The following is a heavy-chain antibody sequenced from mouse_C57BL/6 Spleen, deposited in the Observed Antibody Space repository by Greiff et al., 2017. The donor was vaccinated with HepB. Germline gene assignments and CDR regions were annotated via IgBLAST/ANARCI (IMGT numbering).Heavy chain of an antibody. CDR3: ARGSNWDGYYAMDY. Sequence: EVKLEESGGGLVKPGGSLKLSCAASGFTFSSYAMSWVRQTPEKRLEWVATISDGGSYTYYPDNVKGRFTISRDNAKNNLYLQMSHLKSEDTAMYYCARGSNWDGYYAMDYWGQGTSVTVSS. J-gene: IGHJ4*01. CDR1: GFTFSSYA. CDR2: ISDGGSYT. V-gene: IGHV5-4*03. D-gene: IGHD4-1*01.